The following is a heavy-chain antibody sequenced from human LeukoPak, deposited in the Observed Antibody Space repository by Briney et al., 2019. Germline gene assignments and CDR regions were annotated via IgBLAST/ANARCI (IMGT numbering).Heavy chain of an antibody. D-gene: IGHD1-26*01. CDR3: ARVLDSGSYWDDAFDI. CDR2: IYYSGST. J-gene: IGHJ3*02. V-gene: IGHV4-39*01. Sequence: SETLSLTCTVSGGSISSSSYYWGWIRQPPGKGLEWIGSIYYSGSTYYNPSLKSRVTISVDTSKNQLSLKLSSVTAADTAVYYCARVLDSGSYWDDAFDIWGQGTMVTVSS. CDR1: GGSISSSSYY.